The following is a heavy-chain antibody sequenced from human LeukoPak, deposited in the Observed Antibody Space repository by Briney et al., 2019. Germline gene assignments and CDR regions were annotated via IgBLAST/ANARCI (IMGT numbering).Heavy chain of an antibody. D-gene: IGHD6-13*01. Sequence: SETLSLTCAVSGGSISSGGYSWRWIRQPPGKGLEWIGYVYHSGSTYYNPPLKSRVTISVDRSKNQFSLKLSSVTAADTAVYYCARTAADDPPDYWGQGTLVTVSS. CDR2: VYHSGST. V-gene: IGHV4-30-2*01. CDR3: ARTAADDPPDY. CDR1: GGSISSGGYS. J-gene: IGHJ4*02.